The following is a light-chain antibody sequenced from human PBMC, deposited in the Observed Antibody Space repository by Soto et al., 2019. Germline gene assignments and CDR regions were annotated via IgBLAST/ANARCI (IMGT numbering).Light chain of an antibody. CDR3: QQRSNWPPT. CDR2: DAS. Sequence: EIVLTQSPATLSLSPGERATLSCRASQRVSSYLAWYQQKPGQAPRLLIYDASNRATGIPARFSGSGSGTDFTLTISSLEPEDFAVYYCQQRSNWPPTVGQGTKVDSK. V-gene: IGKV3-11*01. J-gene: IGKJ1*01. CDR1: QRVSSY.